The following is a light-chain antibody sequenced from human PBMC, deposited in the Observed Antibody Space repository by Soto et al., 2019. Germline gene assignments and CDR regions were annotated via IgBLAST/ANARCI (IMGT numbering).Light chain of an antibody. J-gene: IGLJ1*01. CDR3: RSYTSSSHVV. V-gene: IGLV2-14*01. CDR1: SSDVGGYNY. Sequence: QSALTQPASVSGSPGQSITISCAGTSSDVGGYNYVSWHQQHPGKAPRLMIYEASDRPSGASTRFSGSTSGDTASLTLSGPQAEDEADYYCRSYTSSSHVVFGTGTKVTVL. CDR2: EAS.